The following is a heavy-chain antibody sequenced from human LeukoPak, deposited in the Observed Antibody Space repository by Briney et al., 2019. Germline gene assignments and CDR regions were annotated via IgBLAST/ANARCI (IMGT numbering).Heavy chain of an antibody. J-gene: IGHJ4*02. D-gene: IGHD3-22*01. Sequence: WASVKVSCKASGGTFSSYAISWVRQAPGQGLEWMGGIIPIFGTANYAQKFQGRVTITADESTSTAYMELSSLRSEDTAVYYCARTGPYYYDSSGYFSNWGQGTLVTVSS. CDR3: ARTGPYYYDSSGYFSN. CDR1: GGTFSSYA. V-gene: IGHV1-69*13. CDR2: IIPIFGTA.